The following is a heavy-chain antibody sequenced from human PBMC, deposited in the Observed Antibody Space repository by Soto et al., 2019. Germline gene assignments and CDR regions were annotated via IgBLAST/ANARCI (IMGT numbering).Heavy chain of an antibody. CDR2: ISAYNGNT. V-gene: IGHV1-18*01. CDR3: AREYYDSSGYYYRAY. J-gene: IGHJ4*02. Sequence: ASVKVSCKASGYTFTSYGISWVRQAPGQGLEWMGWISAYNGNTNYAQKLQGRVTMTTDTSTSTAYMELRSLRSDDTAVYYCAREYYDSSGYYYRAYWGQGTLVTVSS. D-gene: IGHD3-22*01. CDR1: GYTFTSYG.